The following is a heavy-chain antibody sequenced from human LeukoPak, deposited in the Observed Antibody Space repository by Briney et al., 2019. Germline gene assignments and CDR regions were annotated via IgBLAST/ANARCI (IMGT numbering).Heavy chain of an antibody. V-gene: IGHV3-21*01. CDR1: GFTFSSYS. J-gene: IGHJ4*02. D-gene: IGHD1-1*01. CDR2: ISSSSSNI. Sequence: GGSLRLSCAASGFTFSSYSMNWVRQAPGKGLEWVSSISSSSSNIYYADSVKGRFTISRDNAKNSPYLQMNSLRVEDTAVYYCARCTTGRTFGSLREIKRSREIDYWGQGTLDTVSS. CDR3: ARCTTGRTFGSLREIKRSREIDY.